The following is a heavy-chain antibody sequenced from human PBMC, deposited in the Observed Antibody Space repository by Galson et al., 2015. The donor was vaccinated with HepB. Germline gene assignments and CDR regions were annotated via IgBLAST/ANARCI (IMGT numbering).Heavy chain of an antibody. J-gene: IGHJ6*02. D-gene: IGHD2-15*01. CDR3: ARDPRATIDFYYYGMDV. CDR1: GFIFSEFG. Sequence: SLRLSCAASGFIFSEFGIHWVRQAPGKRLEWVAILWYDGSSIYYADSVKGRFTISRDTSKNTVYLQMNSLRVDDTAVYYCARDPRATIDFYYYGMDVWGQGTTVTVSS. V-gene: IGHV3-33*01. CDR2: LWYDGSSI.